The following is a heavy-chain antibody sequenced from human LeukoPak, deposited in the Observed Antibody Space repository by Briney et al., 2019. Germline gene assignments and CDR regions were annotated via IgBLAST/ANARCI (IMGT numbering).Heavy chain of an antibody. CDR3: AHTAGTGHFQH. CDR2: ISYDGSNK. D-gene: IGHD1-1*01. Sequence: GGSLRLSCAASGFTFSSYAMHWVRQAPGKGLEWVAVISYDGSNKYYADSVKGRFTISRDNSKNTLYLQMNSLRAEDTAVYYCAHTAGTGHFQHWGQGTLVTVSS. V-gene: IGHV3-30-3*01. J-gene: IGHJ1*01. CDR1: GFTFSSYA.